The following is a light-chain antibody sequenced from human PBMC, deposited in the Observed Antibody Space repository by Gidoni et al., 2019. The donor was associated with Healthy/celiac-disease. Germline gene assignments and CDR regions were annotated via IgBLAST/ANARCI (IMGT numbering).Light chain of an antibody. J-gene: IGKJ3*01. CDR1: QSISSY. CDR2: AAS. Sequence: DIQMTQSTSSLSASVGDRVTITCRASQSISSYLNWYQQKPGKAPKLLLYAASSLQSGVPSRFSGSGSGTDFTLTISSLQPEDFATYYCQQSYSTPRITFGPGTKVDIK. V-gene: IGKV1-39*01. CDR3: QQSYSTPRIT.